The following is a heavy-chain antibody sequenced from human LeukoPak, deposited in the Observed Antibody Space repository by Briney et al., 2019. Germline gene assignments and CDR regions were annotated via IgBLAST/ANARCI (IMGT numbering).Heavy chain of an antibody. D-gene: IGHD2-15*01. CDR1: GGSISTYY. CDR2: IYYSGST. J-gene: IGHJ3*02. CDR3: AREYCSGGSCWGGAFDI. Sequence: SETLSLTCTVSGGSISTYYWSWIRQPPGKGLEWIGYIYYSGSTNYNPSLKSRVTISVDTSKNQFSLKLSPVTAADTAVYYCAREYCSGGSCWGGAFDIWGQGTMVTVSS. V-gene: IGHV4-59*01.